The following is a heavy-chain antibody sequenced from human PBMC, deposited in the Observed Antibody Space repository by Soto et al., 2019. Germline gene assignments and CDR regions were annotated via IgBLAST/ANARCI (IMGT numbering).Heavy chain of an antibody. J-gene: IGHJ6*02. D-gene: IGHD2-8*01. CDR2: IYPGDSDT. V-gene: IGHV5-51*01. CDR3: ARQGSNGAYYYYGMDV. CDR1: GYRFSIYW. Sequence: GESLKISCKGSGYRFSIYWIAWVRQMPGKGLEWMGIIYPGDSDTIYSPSFQGQVTFSADKSTSTAYLQWSSLKASDTAMYYCARQGSNGAYYYYGMDVWGQGTTVTVSS.